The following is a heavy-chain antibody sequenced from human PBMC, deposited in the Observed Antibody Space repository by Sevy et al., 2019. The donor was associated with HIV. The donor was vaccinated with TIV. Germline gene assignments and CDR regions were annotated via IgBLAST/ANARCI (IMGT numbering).Heavy chain of an antibody. Sequence: GGSLRLSCAASGFTFSSYAMHWVRQAPGKGLEWVAVISYDGSNKYYADSVKGRFTISRDNSKNTLYLQMKSLRAEDTAVYYCARGGDSSGYYYNAFDIWGQGTMVTVSS. CDR2: ISYDGSNK. CDR3: ARGGDSSGYYYNAFDI. CDR1: GFTFSSYA. J-gene: IGHJ3*02. V-gene: IGHV3-30-3*01. D-gene: IGHD3-22*01.